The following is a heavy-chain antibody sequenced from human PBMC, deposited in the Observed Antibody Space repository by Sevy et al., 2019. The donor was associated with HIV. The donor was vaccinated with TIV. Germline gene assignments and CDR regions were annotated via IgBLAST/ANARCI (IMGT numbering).Heavy chain of an antibody. CDR1: GFRFSAFG. CDR3: AKAPYYDFWSHNYNNWFDP. Sequence: GGSLRLSCVASGFRFSAFGMAWVRQAAGEGLEWVSGINGGGGSTYYRNSVKGRFTVSRDNSKNTVYLQMNSLRADDTAVYYCAKAPYYDFWSHNYNNWFDPWGQGTLATVSS. V-gene: IGHV3-23*01. D-gene: IGHD3-3*01. J-gene: IGHJ5*02. CDR2: INGGGGST.